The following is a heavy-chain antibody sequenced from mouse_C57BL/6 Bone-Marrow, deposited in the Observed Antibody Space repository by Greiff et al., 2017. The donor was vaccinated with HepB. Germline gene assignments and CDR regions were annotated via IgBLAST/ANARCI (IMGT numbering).Heavy chain of an antibody. CDR3: TRYLSYYYAMDY. D-gene: IGHD5-1*01. CDR2: IYPGNSDT. CDR1: GYTFTSYW. V-gene: IGHV1-5*01. Sequence: EVMLQQSGTVLARPGASVKMSCKTSGYTFTSYWMHWVKQRPGQGLEWIGAIYPGNSDTSYNQKFKGKAKLTAVTSASTAYMELSSLTNEDSAVYYCTRYLSYYYAMDYWGQGTSVTVSS. J-gene: IGHJ4*01.